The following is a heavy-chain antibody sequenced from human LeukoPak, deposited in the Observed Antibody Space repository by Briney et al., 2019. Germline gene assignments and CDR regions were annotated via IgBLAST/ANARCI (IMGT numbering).Heavy chain of an antibody. CDR1: GFSFSSYA. D-gene: IGHD5-18*01. Sequence: PGGSLRLSCAASGFSFSSYAMSWVRQAPGKGLEWVSAISGSGGSTNYADSVKGRFTISRDNSKNTLYLQMNSLRAEDTAVYYCARVGDTAMVTGYYYYYYYMDVWGKGTTVIISS. V-gene: IGHV3-23*01. J-gene: IGHJ6*03. CDR2: ISGSGGST. CDR3: ARVGDTAMVTGYYYYYYYMDV.